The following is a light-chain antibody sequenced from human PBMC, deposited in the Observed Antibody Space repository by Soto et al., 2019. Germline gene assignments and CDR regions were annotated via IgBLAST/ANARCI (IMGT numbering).Light chain of an antibody. CDR1: QSISSY. Sequence: DMQMTQSPSSLSASVGDRVTITGRASQSISSYLNWYQQKPGKAPKLLIYAASSLQSGVPSRFSGSGSGTDFTLTISSLQPEDFATYSCQQSYNSPQTFGQGTKVDNK. J-gene: IGKJ1*01. CDR2: AAS. CDR3: QQSYNSPQT. V-gene: IGKV1-39*01.